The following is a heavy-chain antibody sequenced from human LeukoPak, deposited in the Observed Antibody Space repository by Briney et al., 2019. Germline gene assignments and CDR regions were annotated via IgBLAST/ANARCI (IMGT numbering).Heavy chain of an antibody. CDR3: ARLRDGSIDY. J-gene: IGHJ4*02. CDR1: GYNFTSYW. Sequence: GESLRISCKGSGYNFTSYWISWVRQMPGKGLEWMGRIDPSDSYTNYSPSFQGHVTISTDKSIFTAYLQWSSLKASDTAMYYCARLRDGSIDYWGQGTLVTVSS. CDR2: IDPSDSYT. V-gene: IGHV5-10-1*01.